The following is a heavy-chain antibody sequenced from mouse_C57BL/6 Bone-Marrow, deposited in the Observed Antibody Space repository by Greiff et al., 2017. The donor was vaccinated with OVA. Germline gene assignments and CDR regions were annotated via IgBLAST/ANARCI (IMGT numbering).Heavy chain of an antibody. Sequence: VQLQQSGAELVMPGASVKLSCKASGYTFTSYWMHWVKQRPGQGLEWIGEIDPSDSYTNYNQKFKGKSTLTVDKSSSTAYMQLSSLTSEDSAVYYCARGLYAMDYWGQGTSVTVSS. V-gene: IGHV1-69*01. CDR2: IDPSDSYT. CDR1: GYTFTSYW. CDR3: ARGLYAMDY. J-gene: IGHJ4*01.